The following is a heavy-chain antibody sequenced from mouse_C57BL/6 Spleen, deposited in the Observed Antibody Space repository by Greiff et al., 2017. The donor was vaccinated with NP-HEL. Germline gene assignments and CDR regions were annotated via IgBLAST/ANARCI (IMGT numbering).Heavy chain of an antibody. Sequence: EVQRVESGDGLVKSGGSLRPSCAASGFTFISYAMSWVRQTPEKRLEWVAYISSGGDYIYYADPAKGRFTISRDNARNTLYLQMSSLKSEDTAMYYCTRTKDGYCKWNYWGQGTTLTVSS. CDR1: GFTFISYA. CDR2: ISSGGDYI. CDR3: TRTKDGYCKWNY. J-gene: IGHJ2*01. D-gene: IGHD2-3*01. V-gene: IGHV5-9-1*02.